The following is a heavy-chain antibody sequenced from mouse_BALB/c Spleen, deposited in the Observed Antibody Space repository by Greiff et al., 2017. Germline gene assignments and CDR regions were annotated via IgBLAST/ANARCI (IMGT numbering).Heavy chain of an antibody. CDR1: GYTFTSYT. CDR2: INPSSGYT. D-gene: IGHD1-1*01. CDR3: APYYYGSTHYAMDY. J-gene: IGHJ4*01. V-gene: IGHV1-4*01. Sequence: VQLQQSGAELARPGASVKMSCKASGYTFTSYTMHWVKQRPGQGLEWIGYINPSSGYTNYNQKFKDKATLTADKSSSTAYMQLSSLTSDDSAVYYCAPYYYGSTHYAMDYWGQGTSVTVSS.